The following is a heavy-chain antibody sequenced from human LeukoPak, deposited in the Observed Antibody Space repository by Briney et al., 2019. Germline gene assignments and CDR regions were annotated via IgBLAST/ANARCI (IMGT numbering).Heavy chain of an antibody. V-gene: IGHV3-30-3*01. D-gene: IGHD1-26*01. CDR3: ARELSIVGAL. J-gene: IGHJ4*02. Sequence: PGGSLRLSCAASGFTFSSYAMHWDRQAPGKGLEWVAVISYDGSNKYYADSVKGRFTISRDNSKNTLYLQMNSLRAEDTAVYYCARELSIVGALWGQGTLVTVSS. CDR2: ISYDGSNK. CDR1: GFTFSSYA.